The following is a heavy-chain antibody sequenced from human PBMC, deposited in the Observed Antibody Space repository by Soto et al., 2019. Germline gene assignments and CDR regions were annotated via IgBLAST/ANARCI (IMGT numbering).Heavy chain of an antibody. Sequence: GESLKIYCKVSEYGFTSYWICWLRQMPGKGLEWMGIIYPGDSDTRYSPSFQGQVTISADKSISTAYLQWSSLKASDTAMYYCARLFNDYSNYTFDYWGQGTLVTVSS. J-gene: IGHJ4*02. V-gene: IGHV5-51*01. CDR1: EYGFTSYW. CDR3: ARLFNDYSNYTFDY. CDR2: IYPGDSDT. D-gene: IGHD4-4*01.